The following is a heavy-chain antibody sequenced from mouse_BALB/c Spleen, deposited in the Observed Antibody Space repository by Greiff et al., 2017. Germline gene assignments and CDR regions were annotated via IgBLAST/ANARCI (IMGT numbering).Heavy chain of an antibody. J-gene: IGHJ3*01. CDR3: ARGGRSPWFAY. V-gene: IGHV1S29*02. CDR1: GYTFTDYN. D-gene: IGHD1-1*01. Sequence: EVQLQQSGPELVKPGASVKISCKASGYTFTDYNMHWVKQSHGKSLEWIGYIYPYNGGTGYNQKFKSKATLTVDNSSSTAYIELRSLTSEDSAVYYCARGGRSPWFAYWGQGTLVTVSA. CDR2: IYPYNGGT.